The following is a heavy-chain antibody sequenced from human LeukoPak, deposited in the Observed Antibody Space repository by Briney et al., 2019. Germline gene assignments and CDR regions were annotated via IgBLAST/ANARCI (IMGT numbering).Heavy chain of an antibody. CDR1: GYSISSGYY. V-gene: IGHV4-38-2*01. CDR3: ARLGIVVVPAATPTPDPPNWFDP. Sequence: SETLSLTCAVSGYSISSGYYWGWIRQPPGKGLEWIGSIYHSGSTYYNPSLKSRVTISVDTSKNQFSLKLSSVTAADTAVYYCARLGIVVVPAATPTPDPPNWFDPWGQGTLVTVSS. CDR2: IYHSGST. J-gene: IGHJ5*02. D-gene: IGHD2-2*01.